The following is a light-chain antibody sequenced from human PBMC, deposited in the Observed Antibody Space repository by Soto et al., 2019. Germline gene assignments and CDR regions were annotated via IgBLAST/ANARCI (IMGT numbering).Light chain of an antibody. Sequence: DIQMTQSPSSLSASVGDRVTITCQASQDISNYLNWYQQKPGKAPKLLIYDASNLETAVPSRFSGSGSGTDFTFTISRLQPEDIATYYCQQYDNLLFTFGPGTKVDIK. CDR3: QQYDNLLFT. CDR1: QDISNY. J-gene: IGKJ3*01. CDR2: DAS. V-gene: IGKV1-33*01.